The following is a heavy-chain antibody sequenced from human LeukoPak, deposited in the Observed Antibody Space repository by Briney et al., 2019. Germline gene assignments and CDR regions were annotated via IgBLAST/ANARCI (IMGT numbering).Heavy chain of an antibody. CDR3: ARGHPGGLFDD. J-gene: IGHJ4*02. CDR1: GGSFSSDY. D-gene: IGHD3-16*01. V-gene: IGHV4-59*01. Sequence: SETLSLTCTMSGGSFSSDYWNWIRQPPGKGLEWIGYIFHSGATNYNPSLKSRVTISVDTSKNHCSLRLSSVTAADTAVYYCARGHPGGLFDDWGQGILVTVSS. CDR2: IFHSGAT.